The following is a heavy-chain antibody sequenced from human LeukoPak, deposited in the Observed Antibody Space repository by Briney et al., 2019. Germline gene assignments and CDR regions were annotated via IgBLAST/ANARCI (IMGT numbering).Heavy chain of an antibody. J-gene: IGHJ5*02. V-gene: IGHV3-7*01. Sequence: GGCLRLSCAASGFTFTSAWMSWLRPTPEKGLEWAAHMNGDGSGRLYVDSAKGPFTICRRDTLQSVYLQMDSLRVAGPAVYFCAAGVVESVPWGPGTLFTVSS. CDR2: MNGDGSGR. CDR1: GFTFTSAW. D-gene: IGHD3-10*01. CDR3: AAGVVESVP.